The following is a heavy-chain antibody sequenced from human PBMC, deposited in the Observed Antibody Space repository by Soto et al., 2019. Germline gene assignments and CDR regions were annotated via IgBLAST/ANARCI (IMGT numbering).Heavy chain of an antibody. CDR2: ISTDNTHR. J-gene: IGHJ5*02. CDR3: ARDRPGISVIRAVKTYNYFDP. CDR1: GYNFLTYG. V-gene: IGHV1-18*01. Sequence: PVASVKVSCKASGYNFLTYGISWLRQAPGRGLEWMGWISTDNTHRKYAQNFQERVTMTTDTSTNTDYMELRSLRSDDTAIYYCARDRPGISVIRAVKTYNYFDPWGQGTLVTVSS. D-gene: IGHD3-10*01.